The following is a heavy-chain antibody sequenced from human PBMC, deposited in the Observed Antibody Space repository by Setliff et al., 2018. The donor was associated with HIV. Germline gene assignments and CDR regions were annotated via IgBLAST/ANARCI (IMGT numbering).Heavy chain of an antibody. CDR1: SGSISSDY. V-gene: IGHV4-4*07. J-gene: IGHJ6*03. CDR3: ARLSAGPYSGGGYFYYMDV. CDR2: YYPSGGT. D-gene: IGHD3-16*01. Sequence: KTSETLSLTCTVSSGSISSDYWSWIRQPAGKGLEWIGCYYPSGGTNYNPSLKSRVTLSVDTSKNHFSLRLTSVTAADTAVYYCARLSAGPYSGGGYFYYMDVWGKGTTVTVSS.